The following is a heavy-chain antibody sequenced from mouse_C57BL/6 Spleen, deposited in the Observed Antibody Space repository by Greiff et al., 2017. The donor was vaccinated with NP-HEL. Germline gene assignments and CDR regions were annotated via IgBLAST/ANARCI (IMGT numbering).Heavy chain of an antibody. J-gene: IGHJ4*01. CDR2: IYPGDGDT. V-gene: IGHV1-80*01. CDR3: ARGNWEYAMDY. Sequence: VQLVESGAELVKPGASVKISCKASGYAFSSYWMNWVKQRPGKGLEWIGQIYPGDGDTNYNGKFKGKATLTADKSSSTAYMQLSSLTSEDSAVYFCARGNWEYAMDYWGQGTSVTVSS. D-gene: IGHD4-1*01. CDR1: GYAFSSYW.